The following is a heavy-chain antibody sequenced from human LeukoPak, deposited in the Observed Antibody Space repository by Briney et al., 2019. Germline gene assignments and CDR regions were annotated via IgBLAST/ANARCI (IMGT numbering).Heavy chain of an antibody. CDR3: ARPGGDYVSEFDP. CDR1: GGSISSSNYY. V-gene: IGHV4-39*01. Sequence: SETLSPTCTVSGGSISSSNYYWGWIRQPPGKGLEWIGSIYYSGSTFYNPSLKSRVTMSVDTSKNQFSLKLTSVTAADTAVYYCARPGGDYVSEFDPWGQGTLVTVSS. D-gene: IGHD4-17*01. CDR2: IYYSGST. J-gene: IGHJ5*02.